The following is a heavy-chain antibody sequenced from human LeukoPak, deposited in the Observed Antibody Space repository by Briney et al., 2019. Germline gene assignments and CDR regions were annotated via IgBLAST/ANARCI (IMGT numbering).Heavy chain of an antibody. CDR2: ISASSTTI. D-gene: IGHD3-10*01. CDR1: GFTFSNYN. V-gene: IGHV3-48*04. CDR3: ARGHYDSGNYPS. J-gene: IGHJ5*02. Sequence: PGGSLRLSCAASGFTFSNYNMNWVRQAPGKGPEWVSYISASSTTIYYADSVQGRFSISRDNAKNSLYLQMDSLRVEDTAVYYCARGHYDSGNYPSWGQGTLVTVSS.